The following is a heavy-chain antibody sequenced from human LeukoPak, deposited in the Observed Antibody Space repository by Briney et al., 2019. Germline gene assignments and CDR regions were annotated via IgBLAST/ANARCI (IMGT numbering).Heavy chain of an antibody. J-gene: IGHJ4*02. CDR2: INPDSGYT. D-gene: IGHD5-12*01. V-gene: IGHV1-2*02. CDR1: GYAFTGHY. CDR3: ARESGLATITSGGFDY. Sequence: EASVKVSCKTSGYAFTGHYMHWVRQTPGQGPEWVGWINPDSGYTNYAQNFQGRVTMTTDTSISAAYMELSRLRSDDTAVYYCARESGLATITSGGFDYWGQGTLVTVSS.